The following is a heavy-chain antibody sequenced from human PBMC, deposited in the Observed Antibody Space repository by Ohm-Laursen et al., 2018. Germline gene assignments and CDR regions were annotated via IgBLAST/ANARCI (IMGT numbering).Heavy chain of an antibody. CDR3: STDHFS. CDR1: GFTFTNAW. Sequence: SLRLSCAASGFTFTNAWMSWVRQAPGKGLEWVALIKSKSDGGTTHYAAPVKGRFTISREDSKNTLSLQMNSLKTEDTGVYYCSTDHFSWGQGTLVTVSS. J-gene: IGHJ5*02. D-gene: IGHD2/OR15-2a*01. V-gene: IGHV3-15*01. CDR2: IKSKSDGGTT.